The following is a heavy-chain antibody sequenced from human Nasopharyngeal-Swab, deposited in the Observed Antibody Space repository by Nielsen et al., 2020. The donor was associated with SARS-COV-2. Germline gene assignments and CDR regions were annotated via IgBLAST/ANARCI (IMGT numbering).Heavy chain of an antibody. V-gene: IGHV3-20*01. J-gene: IGHJ4*02. CDR3: ARDINYYDSSGLDY. D-gene: IGHD3-22*01. CDR1: GFTFDDYG. Sequence: GESLKISCAASGFTFDDYGMSWVRQAPGKGLEWASGINWNGGSTGYADSVKGRFTISRDNAKNSLYLQMNSLRAEDTALYHCARDINYYDSSGLDYWGQGTLVTVSS. CDR2: INWNGGST.